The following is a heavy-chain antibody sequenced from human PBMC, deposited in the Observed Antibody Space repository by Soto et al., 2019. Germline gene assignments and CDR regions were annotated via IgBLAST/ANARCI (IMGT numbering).Heavy chain of an antibody. Sequence: QVQLVESGGGVVQSGGSLRLSCADPAFSFNKYALHWIRQAPGEGLEWVAVLSPNRENQYYRDSVRGPFTISRDTSKSTLYLQMTSLRPEDTAVYYCATGAAFYYDTSRFWGQGTLVTVSS. CDR3: ATGAAFYYDTSRF. V-gene: IGHV3-30*04. J-gene: IGHJ4*02. D-gene: IGHD3-22*01. CDR2: LSPNRENQ. CDR1: AFSFNKYA.